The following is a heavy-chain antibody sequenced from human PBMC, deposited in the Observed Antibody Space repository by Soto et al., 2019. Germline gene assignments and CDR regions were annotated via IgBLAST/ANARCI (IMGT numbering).Heavy chain of an antibody. D-gene: IGHD3-22*01. CDR2: IIPIFGTA. CDR3: ARGWGYDSNDYYYAY. V-gene: IGHV1-69*01. Sequence: QVQLVQSGAEVRKPGSSVKVSCKASGGTVSRHAISWVRQAPGQGLAWMGGIIPIFGTANHAQKFQGRVTIIADESTSTVYIELSSLRSEDTAMYYCARGWGYDSNDYYYAYWGQGTLVIVSS. CDR1: GGTVSRHA. J-gene: IGHJ4*02.